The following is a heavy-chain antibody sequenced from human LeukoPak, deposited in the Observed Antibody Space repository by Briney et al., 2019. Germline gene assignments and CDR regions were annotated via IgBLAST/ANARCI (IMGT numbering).Heavy chain of an antibody. CDR3: ATQGINAFDI. CDR2: ICSGGST. D-gene: IGHD5-24*01. J-gene: IGHJ3*02. V-gene: IGHV3-53*01. CDR1: GFTVSSNY. Sequence: GGSLRLSCAASGFTVSSNYMSWVRQAPGKGLEWVSVICSGGSTYYADSVKGRFTISRDNSKNMLYLQMNSLRAEDTAVYYCATQGINAFDIWGQGTMVTVSS.